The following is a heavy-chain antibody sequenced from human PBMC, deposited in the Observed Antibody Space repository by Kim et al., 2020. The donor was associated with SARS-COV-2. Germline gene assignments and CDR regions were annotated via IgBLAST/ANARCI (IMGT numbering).Heavy chain of an antibody. V-gene: IGHV3-7*03. CDR2: INQDGSER. D-gene: IGHD3-10*01. J-gene: IGHJ4*02. Sequence: GGSLRLSCDASGFTFGLYYMSWVRQTPGKGLEWVAHINQDGSERQSVDSVKGRFTISRDNAQNSVFLQMNSLRVEDTAIYYCIRPTGSGTIFHWGQGTQVIVSS. CDR3: IRPTGSGTIFH. CDR1: GFTFGLYY.